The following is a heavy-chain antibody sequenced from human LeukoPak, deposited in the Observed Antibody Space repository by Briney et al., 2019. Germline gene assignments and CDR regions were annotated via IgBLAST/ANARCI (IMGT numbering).Heavy chain of an antibody. V-gene: IGHV1-46*02. D-gene: IGHD3-22*01. CDR1: GYSFNTYY. J-gene: IGHJ4*02. CDR3: ARPAPAAYYDNSGYYQLNY. CDR2: INPSGGST. Sequence: ASVKVSCKASGYSFNTYYMNWVRQAPGQGLEWMGIINPSGGSTSYAQKFQGRVTMTRDTSTSTVYMELSSLRSEDTAVYYCARPAPAAYYDNSGYYQLNYWGQGTLVTVSS.